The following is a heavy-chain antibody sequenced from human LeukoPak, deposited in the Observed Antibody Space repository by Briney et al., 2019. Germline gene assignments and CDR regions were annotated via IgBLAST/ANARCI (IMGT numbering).Heavy chain of an antibody. CDR1: GFSFSNYV. J-gene: IGHJ4*02. V-gene: IGHV3-30*03. Sequence: PGGSLRLSCAASGFSFSNYVMDWVRQAPGKGLEWVAALSYDGIIKYADSVKGRFTISRDNSKSTLFLQMNSLRVEDTAVYFCARVRRTPWGGYTYLGTIDYWGQGPLVIVS. CDR3: ARVRRTPWGGYTYLGTIDY. CDR2: LSYDGIIK. D-gene: IGHD5-18*01.